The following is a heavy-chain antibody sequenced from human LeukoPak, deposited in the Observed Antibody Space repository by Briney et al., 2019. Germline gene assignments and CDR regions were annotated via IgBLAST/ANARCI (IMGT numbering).Heavy chain of an antibody. CDR1: GYTFTNYG. D-gene: IGHD3-22*01. CDR2: ISAYNGNT. Sequence: ASVKVSCKASGYTFTNYGISWVRQAPGQGLEWMGWISAYNGNTNYAQRLQGRVTMTTDTSTSTAYMELRSLRSDDTAVYYCARDDYDSSGYYYYYFDYWAREPWSPSPQ. J-gene: IGHJ4*02. V-gene: IGHV1-18*01. CDR3: ARDDYDSSGYYYYYFDY.